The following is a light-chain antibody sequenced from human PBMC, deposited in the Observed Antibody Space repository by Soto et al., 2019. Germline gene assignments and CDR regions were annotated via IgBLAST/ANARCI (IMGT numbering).Light chain of an antibody. J-gene: IGKJ1*01. CDR2: AAS. V-gene: IGKV1-39*01. Sequence: DIQVTQSPSSLSASVGDRVTITCRASQSISSFLNWYQQKPGKAPKLLIYAASSLQSGVPSRFSGSGSGTDFTLIISSLQPEDFATYYCQQSYSTPRTFGQGTKVGIK. CDR1: QSISSF. CDR3: QQSYSTPRT.